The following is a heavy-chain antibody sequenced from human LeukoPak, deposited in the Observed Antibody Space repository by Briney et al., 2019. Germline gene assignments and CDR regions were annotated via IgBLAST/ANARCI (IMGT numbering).Heavy chain of an antibody. D-gene: IGHD3-10*01. V-gene: IGHV1-58*02. CDR2: IFVGRGNT. J-gene: IGHJ5*02. CDR3: AAELNITMVRGVIISAGFDP. Sequence: GASVTVSCKASGFTFTSSAMQWVRQARGQRLEWIGWIFVGRGNTNYAQKFQERVTITRDMSTSTAYMELSSLRSEDTAVYYCAAELNITMVRGVIISAGFDPWGQGTLVTVSS. CDR1: GFTFTSSA.